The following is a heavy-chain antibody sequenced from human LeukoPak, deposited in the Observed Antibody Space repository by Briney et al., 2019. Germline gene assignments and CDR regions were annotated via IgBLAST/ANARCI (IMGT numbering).Heavy chain of an antibody. CDR1: GGSFSGYY. J-gene: IGHJ6*03. CDR3: ARVGYYYYMDV. CDR2: INHSGST. V-gene: IGHV4-34*01. Sequence: PSETLSLTCAVYGGSFSGYYWSWIRQPPGKGLEWIGEINHSGSTNYNPSLKSRVTISVDTSKNQFSLKLSSVTAADTAVYYCARVGYYYYMDVWGKGTMVTASS.